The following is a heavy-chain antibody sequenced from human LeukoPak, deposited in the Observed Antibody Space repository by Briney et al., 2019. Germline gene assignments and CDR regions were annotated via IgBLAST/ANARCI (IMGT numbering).Heavy chain of an antibody. V-gene: IGHV4-59*07. D-gene: IGHD6-19*01. J-gene: IGHJ4*02. Sequence: SDTLSLTRTVSGGPNSSYYRSCFRHPPAKALVWIGYIYYSWSTNYNPSLKSRVTISVDTSKNQFSLKLSSVTAAGTAVYYCASFLAVAGTFTFDYWGQGTLVTVSS. CDR2: IYYSWST. CDR3: ASFLAVAGTFTFDY. CDR1: GGPNSSYY.